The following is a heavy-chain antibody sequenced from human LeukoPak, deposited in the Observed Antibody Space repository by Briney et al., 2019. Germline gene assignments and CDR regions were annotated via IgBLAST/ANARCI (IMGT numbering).Heavy chain of an antibody. CDR1: GFTFSRYW. CDR2: INTDGRTI. Sequence: PGGSLRLSCAASGFTFSRYWMHWVRQAPGKGLVWVSRINTDGRTITYADSVKGRFTISRDNGKNTLYLQMNSLRAEDTAVYYCVRSAFLTTEFYFDYWGHGTLVTVSS. CDR3: VRSAFLTTEFYFDY. J-gene: IGHJ4*01. V-gene: IGHV3-74*01. D-gene: IGHD4-11*01.